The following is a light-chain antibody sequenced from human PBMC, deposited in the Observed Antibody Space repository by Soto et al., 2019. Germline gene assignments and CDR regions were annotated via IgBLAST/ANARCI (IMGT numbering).Light chain of an antibody. Sequence: QSVLTQPPSVSGAPGQRVTISCTGSSSNIVAGYDVHWYQQLPGTAPKLLIYGNSNRPSGVPDRFSGSKSGTSASLAITGLQAEDEADYYCQSYHSSLSGYVFGTGTKVTVL. J-gene: IGLJ1*01. CDR1: SSNIVAGYD. V-gene: IGLV1-40*01. CDR2: GNS. CDR3: QSYHSSLSGYV.